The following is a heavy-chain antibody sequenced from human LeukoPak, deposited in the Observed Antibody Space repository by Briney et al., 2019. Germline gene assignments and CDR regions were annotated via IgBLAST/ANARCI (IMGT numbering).Heavy chain of an antibody. J-gene: IGHJ3*02. Sequence: SETLSLTCTVSGGSISSYYWSWIRQPAGKGLEWIGRIYTSGSTNYNPSLKSRVTISVDTSKNQFSLKLSSVTAADAAVYYCVRGRRYSSGWYASGRAAFDIWGQGTMVTVSS. D-gene: IGHD6-19*01. V-gene: IGHV4-4*07. CDR2: IYTSGST. CDR1: GGSISSYY. CDR3: VRGRRYSSGWYASGRAAFDI.